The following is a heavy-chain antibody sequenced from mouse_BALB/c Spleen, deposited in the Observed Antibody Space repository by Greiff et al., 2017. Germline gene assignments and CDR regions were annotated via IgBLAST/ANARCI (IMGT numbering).Heavy chain of an antibody. J-gene: IGHJ2*01. CDR1: GFNIKDYY. CDR3: NGGGGFDY. CDR2: IDPENGDT. Sequence: VQLQQSGAELVRSGASVKLSCTASGFNIKDYYMHWVKQRPEQGLEWIGWIDPENGDTEYAPKFQGKATMTADTSSNTAYLQLSSLTSEDTAVYYCNGGGGFDYWGQGTTLTVSS. V-gene: IGHV14-4*02.